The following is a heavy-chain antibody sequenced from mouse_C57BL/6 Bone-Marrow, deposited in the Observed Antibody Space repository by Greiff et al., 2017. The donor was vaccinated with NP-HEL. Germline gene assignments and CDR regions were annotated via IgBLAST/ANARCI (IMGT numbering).Heavy chain of an antibody. Sequence: EVKLEESGGGLVQPGGSMKLSCAASGFTFSDAWMDWVRQSPEQGLEWVAEIRNKANSHATNYAETGKGRFTISRADSKSSVYLTMNSLRAEDTGIDYCASPCITTVVGGPAWFAYWGQGTLVTVSA. V-gene: IGHV6-6*01. CDR1: GFTFSDAW. J-gene: IGHJ3*01. CDR3: ASPCITTVVGGPAWFAY. D-gene: IGHD1-1*01. CDR2: IRNKANSHAT.